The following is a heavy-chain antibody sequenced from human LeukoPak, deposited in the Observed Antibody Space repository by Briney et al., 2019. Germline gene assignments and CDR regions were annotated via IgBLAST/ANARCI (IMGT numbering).Heavy chain of an antibody. CDR1: GGSISSNNYY. V-gene: IGHV4-39*01. J-gene: IGHJ6*02. CDR3: AEGYYYDSSGLDV. Sequence: RSSETLSLTCTVSGGSISSNNYYWAWIRQPPGKGLEWIGSIHYSGSTYYNPSLKSRVSISVDTSKKQLSLKLSSVTAADTAVYYCAEGYYYDSSGLDVWGQGTTVTVSS. D-gene: IGHD3-22*01. CDR2: IHYSGST.